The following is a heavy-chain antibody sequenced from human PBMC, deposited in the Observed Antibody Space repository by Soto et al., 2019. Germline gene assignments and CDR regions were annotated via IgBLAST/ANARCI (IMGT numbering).Heavy chain of an antibody. CDR1: GFTFDDYT. V-gene: IGHV3-43*01. D-gene: IGHD1-26*01. J-gene: IGHJ6*02. CDR2: ISWDGGST. CDR3: AKSVGGYRTSYYYYGMDV. Sequence: PGGSLRLSCAASGFTFDDYTMHWVRQAPGKGLEWVSLISWDGGSTYYADSVKGRFTISRDNSKNSLYLQMNSLRTEDTALYYCAKSVGGYRTSYYYYGMDVWGQGTTVTVS.